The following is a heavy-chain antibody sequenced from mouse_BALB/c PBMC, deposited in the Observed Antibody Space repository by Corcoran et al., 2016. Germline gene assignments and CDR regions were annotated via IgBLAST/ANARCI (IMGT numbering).Heavy chain of an antibody. CDR2: INTYTGGP. V-gene: IGHV9-3-1*01. Sequence: QIQLVQSGPELKKPGETVKISCKASGYTFTNYGMNCVKKAPGKGLKWMGWINTYTGGPTYSDDFKERFAFSLETSASTAYLQINNLKNEDTATYFCAREPYAMDYWGQGTSVTVSS. CDR1: GYTFTNYG. CDR3: AREPYAMDY. J-gene: IGHJ4*01.